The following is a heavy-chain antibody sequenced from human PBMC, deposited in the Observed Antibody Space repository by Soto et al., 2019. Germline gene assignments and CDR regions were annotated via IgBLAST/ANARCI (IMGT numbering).Heavy chain of an antibody. CDR1: GGSISSGGYS. CDR3: ARVAYCGGDCYRGFDP. J-gene: IGHJ5*02. V-gene: IGHV4-30-2*01. D-gene: IGHD2-21*02. Sequence: QLQLQESGSGLVKPSQTLSLTCAVSGGSISSGGYSWSWIRQPPGKGLEWIGYINHSGSTYYNPSLRRRVTISVDRSNNQSSLKLSSVTAADTAVYYCARVAYCGGDCYRGFDPWGQGTLVTVSS. CDR2: INHSGST.